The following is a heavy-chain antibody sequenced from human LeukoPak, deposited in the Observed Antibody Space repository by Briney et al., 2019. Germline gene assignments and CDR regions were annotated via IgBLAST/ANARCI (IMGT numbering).Heavy chain of an antibody. Sequence: GGSLRLSCAASGFTFSDYYMSWIRQAPGKGLEWVSSITTSGSTLYFADSVKGRFTISRDNAKNSLHLQMNSLRAEDTAVCFCARSSTFEYWGQGTLVTVSS. D-gene: IGHD2-2*01. CDR1: GFTFSDYY. CDR3: ARSSTFEY. V-gene: IGHV3-11*04. J-gene: IGHJ4*02. CDR2: ITTSGSTL.